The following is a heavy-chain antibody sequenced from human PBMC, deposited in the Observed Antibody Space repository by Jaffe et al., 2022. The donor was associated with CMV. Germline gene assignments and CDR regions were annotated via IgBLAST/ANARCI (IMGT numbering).Heavy chain of an antibody. CDR1: GFTFSNYG. V-gene: IGHV3-33*08. CDR2: IWYDGSNK. J-gene: IGHJ4*02. D-gene: IGHD1-7*01. Sequence: QVQLVESGGGVVQPGRSLRLSCVASGFTFSNYGMHWVRQAPGKGLEWVAVIWYDGSNKYYADSVKGRFTISRDNSKNTLYLQMDSLRAEDTAVYYCARDWAQGTSGYYDYWGQGALVTVSS. CDR3: ARDWAQGTSGYYDY.